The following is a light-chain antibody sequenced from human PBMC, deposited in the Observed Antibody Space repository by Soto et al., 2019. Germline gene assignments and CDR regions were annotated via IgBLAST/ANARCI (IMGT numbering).Light chain of an antibody. V-gene: IGKV1-8*01. CDR2: AAS. J-gene: IGKJ3*01. CDR1: QGISSD. CDR3: QQYYSDPFT. Sequence: AIRMTQSPSSLSASTGDRVTITCRASQGISSDLAWYQQKPGKAPKLLIYAASTLQSGVPSRFSGSGSVTDFTLTLSCLQAEDLATYYCQQYYSDPFTFGPGTKVDIK.